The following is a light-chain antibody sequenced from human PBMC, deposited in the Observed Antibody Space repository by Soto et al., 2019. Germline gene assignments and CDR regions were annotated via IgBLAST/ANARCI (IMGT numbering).Light chain of an antibody. J-gene: IGKJ3*01. Sequence: EIVLTQSPGTLSLSPGERATLSCRASQSISSTSLSWYQQKPCQAPRLLIQGASPRATGIPERVSGSGSGTDRTLTISRLEPEDFAVYYCQYSGGSPIFTFGPGTKVDVK. CDR1: QSISSTS. CDR2: GAS. CDR3: QYSGGSPIFT. V-gene: IGKV3-20*01.